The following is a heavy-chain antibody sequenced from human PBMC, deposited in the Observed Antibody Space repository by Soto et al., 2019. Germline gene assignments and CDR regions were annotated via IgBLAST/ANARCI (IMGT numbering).Heavy chain of an antibody. CDR3: AREGIMITFGGVRRLYYFDY. D-gene: IGHD3-16*01. J-gene: IGHJ4*02. Sequence: QVQLVQSGAEVKKPGASVKVSCKASGYTFTSYGISWVRQAPGQGLEWMGWISAYNGNTNYAQKLQGRVTMTTDPATSTAYMELRSLRSDDTAVYYCAREGIMITFGGVRRLYYFDYWGQGTLVTVSS. CDR1: GYTFTSYG. CDR2: ISAYNGNT. V-gene: IGHV1-18*01.